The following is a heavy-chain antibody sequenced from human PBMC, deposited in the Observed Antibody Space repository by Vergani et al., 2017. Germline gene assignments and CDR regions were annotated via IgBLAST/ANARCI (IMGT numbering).Heavy chain of an antibody. Sequence: EVQLVESGGGLVQPGGSLRLSCAASGFIVSSNYMNWVRQAPGKGLEWVSGISGSGGSTYYADSVKGRFTISRDNSKNTLYLQMNSLRAEDTALYYCASGGNGRWNAFDIWGQGTMVTVSS. D-gene: IGHD1-26*01. CDR3: ASGGNGRWNAFDI. V-gene: IGHV3-23*04. J-gene: IGHJ3*02. CDR2: ISGSGGST. CDR1: GFIVSSNY.